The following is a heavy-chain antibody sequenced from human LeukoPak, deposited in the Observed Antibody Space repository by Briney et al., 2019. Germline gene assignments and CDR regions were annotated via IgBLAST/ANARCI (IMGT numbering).Heavy chain of an antibody. CDR2: IYYSGST. Sequence: PSETLSLTCTVSGGSISGYSWSWIRQPPGKGLEWIGYIYYSGSTNYNPSLKSRVTISVDTSKNQFSLKLSSVTAADTAVYYCARHSPLAWFDPWGQGTLVTVSS. D-gene: IGHD7-27*01. J-gene: IGHJ5*02. CDR1: GGSISGYS. V-gene: IGHV4-59*08. CDR3: ARHSPLAWFDP.